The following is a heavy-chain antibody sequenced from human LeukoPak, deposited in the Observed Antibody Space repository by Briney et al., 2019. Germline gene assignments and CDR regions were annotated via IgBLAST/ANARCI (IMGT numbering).Heavy chain of an antibody. CDR1: GYTFTDHY. V-gene: IGHV1-2*02. J-gene: IGHJ4*02. D-gene: IGHD6-19*01. CDR3: ARGSPLHSSRNWPLEY. CDR2: INPKNGGT. Sequence: GASVKVSCKASGYTFTDHYMHWARQAPGQGLEWMGWINPKNGGTKYAQKFQGRVTVTRDTSISTANMELNRLTSDDTAVYYCARGSPLHSSRNWPLEYWGQGTLVTASS.